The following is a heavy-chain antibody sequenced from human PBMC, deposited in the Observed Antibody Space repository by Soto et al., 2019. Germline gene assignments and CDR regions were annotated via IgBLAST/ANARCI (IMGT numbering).Heavy chain of an antibody. V-gene: IGHV4-39*01. CDR3: ASRELLPFSFDY. Sequence: PGETLCLTCTVSGVSFSSSGYYWGWIRQRPGKGLEWIGSIYYSGSTYYNPCLKSRVTISVDTSKNHFSLKLSSVTAADTAVYYCASRELLPFSFDYWGQGTLVTVST. J-gene: IGHJ4*02. D-gene: IGHD1-26*01. CDR1: GVSFSSSGYY. CDR2: IYYSGST.